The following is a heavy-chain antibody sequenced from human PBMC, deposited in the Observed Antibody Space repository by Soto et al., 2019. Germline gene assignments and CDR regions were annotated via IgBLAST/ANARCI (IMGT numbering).Heavy chain of an antibody. CDR2: ISGDGSST. CDR3: VRGSNGWSGIDY. D-gene: IGHD3-22*01. J-gene: IGHJ4*02. CDR1: GFTFSNYW. V-gene: IGHV3-74*01. Sequence: EVQLVESGGGLVQPGGSLGLSCTASGFTFSNYWMYWVRQAPGKGLVLVSRISGDGSSTNYEDSVKGRFTISRDNANNTLQPTTNIREDEPTAESHCVRGSNGWSGIDYWGQGNLVTGS.